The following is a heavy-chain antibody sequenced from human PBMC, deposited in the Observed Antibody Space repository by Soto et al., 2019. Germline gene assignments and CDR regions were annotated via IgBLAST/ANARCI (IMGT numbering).Heavy chain of an antibody. D-gene: IGHD6-19*01. Sequence: QVQLVESGGGVVQPGRSRRLSCAASGLTLSNYAMHWVRQAPGKGLEWVAVISYDGSNRYYADSVKGRFTISRDNSKNTLHLQMNSLRAEDTAVYYCARVAPAVAADYWGQGTLVTVSS. CDR3: ARVAPAVAADY. J-gene: IGHJ4*02. CDR2: ISYDGSNR. CDR1: GLTLSNYA. V-gene: IGHV3-30-3*01.